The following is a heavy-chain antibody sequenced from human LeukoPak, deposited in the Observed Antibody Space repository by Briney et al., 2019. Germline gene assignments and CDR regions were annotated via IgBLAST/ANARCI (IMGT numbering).Heavy chain of an antibody. Sequence: ASVKVSCKASGYTFTSYGISWVRQAPGQGLEWMGWISAYNGNTNYAQKLQGRVTMTTDTSTSTAYMELRSLRSEDTAVYYCAREAVTIFGVVRTQTTKLPHRFDPWGQGTLVTVSS. J-gene: IGHJ5*02. CDR1: GYTFTSYG. CDR3: AREAVTIFGVVRTQTTKLPHRFDP. D-gene: IGHD3-3*01. V-gene: IGHV1-18*01. CDR2: ISAYNGNT.